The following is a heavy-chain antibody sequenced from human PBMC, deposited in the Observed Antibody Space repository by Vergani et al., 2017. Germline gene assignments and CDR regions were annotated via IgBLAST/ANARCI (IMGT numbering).Heavy chain of an antibody. J-gene: IGHJ3*02. D-gene: IGHD7-27*01. CDR1: GGSISSSSYY. CDR2: IYYSGST. Sequence: QLQLQESGPGLVKPSETLSLTCTVSGGSISSSSYYWGWIRQPPGKGLEWIGSIYYSGSTYYNPSLKSRVTISVDTSKNQFSLKLSSVTDADTAVYYCAREANWGSGGDAFDIWGQGTMVTVSS. V-gene: IGHV4-39*07. CDR3: AREANWGSGGDAFDI.